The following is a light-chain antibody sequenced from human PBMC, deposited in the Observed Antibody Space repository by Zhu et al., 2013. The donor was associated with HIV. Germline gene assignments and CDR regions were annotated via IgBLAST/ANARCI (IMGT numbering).Light chain of an antibody. CDR1: QDISNY. Sequence: DIQMTQSPSSLSASVGDRVTITCQASQDISNYLNWYQQKPGKAPKLLIYEASSLETGVPPRFTGSGSGTNFSFTISSLQPEDIATYYCQHYATSLLTFGGGTKV. CDR3: QHYATSLLT. V-gene: IGKV1-33*01. J-gene: IGKJ4*01. CDR2: EAS.